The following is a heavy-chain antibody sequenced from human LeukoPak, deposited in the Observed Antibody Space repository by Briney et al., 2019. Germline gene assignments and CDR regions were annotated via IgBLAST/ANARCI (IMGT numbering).Heavy chain of an antibody. Sequence: EASVKVSCKASGYTLTDNHLYWVRQAPGQGLEWMGWIDPNSGVTNFAQNFQGRITMTTDTSISTAYMELRRLRSGDTAVYDCARTQYYYDSSGSGFDYWGQGTLVTVSS. CDR2: IDPNSGVT. CDR1: GYTLTDNH. CDR3: ARTQYYYDSSGSGFDY. J-gene: IGHJ4*02. V-gene: IGHV1-2*02. D-gene: IGHD3-22*01.